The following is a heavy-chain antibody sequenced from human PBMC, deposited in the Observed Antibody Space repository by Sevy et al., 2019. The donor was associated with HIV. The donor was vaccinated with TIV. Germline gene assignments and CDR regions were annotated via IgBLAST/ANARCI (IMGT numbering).Heavy chain of an antibody. J-gene: IGHJ6*02. CDR1: GFTFSDYY. Sequence: GGSLRLSCAASGFTFSDYYMSWIRQAPGKGLEWVSYISSSGSTIYYADSVKGRFTISRDNAKNSLYPQMNSLRAEDTAVYYCARVSSSDGAHYYYYGMDVWGQGTTVTVSS. CDR3: ARVSSSDGAHYYYYGMDV. CDR2: ISSSGSTI. D-gene: IGHD4-17*01. V-gene: IGHV3-11*01.